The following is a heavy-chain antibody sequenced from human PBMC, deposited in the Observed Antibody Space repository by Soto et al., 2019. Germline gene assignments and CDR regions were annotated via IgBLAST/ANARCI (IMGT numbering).Heavy chain of an antibody. J-gene: IGHJ4*02. D-gene: IGHD5-12*01. CDR3: APVGIGTTTVDY. CDR2: IYYSGAT. CDR1: GGSISSSTYY. Sequence: SETLSLTCLVSGGSISSSTYYWGWIRQPPGKGLEWIGSIYYSGATYYNPSLRSRITISMDRSKNHFSLKLTSVTAADTAIYYCAPVGIGTTTVDYWGQGTLVTVSP. V-gene: IGHV4-39*02.